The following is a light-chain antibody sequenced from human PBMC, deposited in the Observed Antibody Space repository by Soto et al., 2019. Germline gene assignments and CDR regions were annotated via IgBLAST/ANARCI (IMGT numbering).Light chain of an antibody. CDR3: QQYYSTPWT. Sequence: DIVMTQSPASLAVSLVERATINCRSSQSVLYNSNNKNYLAWYQQKPGQPPKLLIYWASTRESGVPDRFSGSGSGTDFTLTISSLQAEDVAVYYCQQYYSTPWTFGQGTKVEIK. CDR2: WAS. J-gene: IGKJ1*01. V-gene: IGKV4-1*01. CDR1: QSVLYNSNNKNY.